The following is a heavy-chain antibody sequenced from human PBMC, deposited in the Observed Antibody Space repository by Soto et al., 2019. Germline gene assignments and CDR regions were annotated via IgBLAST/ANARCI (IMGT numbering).Heavy chain of an antibody. CDR2: ISAIGDFT. CDR1: GFTFTSYA. Sequence: GGSLRLSCAAAGFTFTSYAMTWLRQAPGKALEWVSAISAIGDFTYYADSLKGRFTISRDNSKNTLSLQMNSLRAEDTALYYCAKGAVATSRLPGANDFWGQGTLVTVSS. J-gene: IGHJ4*02. D-gene: IGHD2-2*01. V-gene: IGHV3-23*01. CDR3: AKGAVATSRLPGANDF.